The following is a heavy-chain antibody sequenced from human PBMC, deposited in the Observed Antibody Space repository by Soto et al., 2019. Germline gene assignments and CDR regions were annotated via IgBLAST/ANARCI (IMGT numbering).Heavy chain of an antibody. CDR2: ISAYNGNT. CDR3: ARSPPQQWLVRIDGYFDL. J-gene: IGHJ2*01. Sequence: QVQLVQSGAEVKKPGASVKVSCKASGYTFTSYGISWVRQAPGQGLEWMGWISAYNGNTNYAQKLQGRVTMTTDTSTSTAYMELRSRRSDDTAVYYGARSPPQQWLVRIDGYFDLWGRGTLVTVSS. CDR1: GYTFTSYG. D-gene: IGHD6-19*01. V-gene: IGHV1-18*01.